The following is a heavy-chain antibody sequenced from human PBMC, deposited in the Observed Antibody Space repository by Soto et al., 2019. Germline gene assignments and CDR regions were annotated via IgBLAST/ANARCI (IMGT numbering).Heavy chain of an antibody. CDR2: TYYRSKWYN. CDR1: GDSVSSNSAA. D-gene: IGHD3-22*01. J-gene: IGHJ5*02. Sequence: PSQTLSHTFAISGDSVSSNSAAWNWIRQSRSRGLEWLGRTYYRSKWYNDYAVSVKSRITINPDTSKNQFSLQLNSVTPEDTAVYYCASTSYYYDSSGYYSAWGQGTLVTSPQ. V-gene: IGHV6-1*01. CDR3: ASTSYYYDSSGYYSA.